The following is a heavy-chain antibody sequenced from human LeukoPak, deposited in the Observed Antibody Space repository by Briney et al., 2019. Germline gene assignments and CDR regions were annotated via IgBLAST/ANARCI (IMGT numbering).Heavy chain of an antibody. V-gene: IGHV4-38-2*02. CDR3: ARMEEGLGQCRSSGCYWLDP. D-gene: IGHD2-2*01. J-gene: IGHJ5*02. CDR1: GYSISSGYY. Sequence: SETLSLTCTVSGYSISSGYYWGWIRQPPGKGLEWIGSIYHSGSTNYNPSLKSRVTFSVDTPKNQFSLKLKSVTAADTAVYYCARMEEGLGQCRSSGCYWLDPWGQGTLVTVSS. CDR2: IYHSGST.